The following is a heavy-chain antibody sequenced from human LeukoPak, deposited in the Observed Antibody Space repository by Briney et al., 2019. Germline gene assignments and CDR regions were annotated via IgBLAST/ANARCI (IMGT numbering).Heavy chain of an antibody. V-gene: IGHV3-53*04. CDR2: IDSGGST. J-gene: IGHJ4*02. CDR1: GFTVSSNY. D-gene: IGHD6-13*01. CDR3: AFEYSSPLKGYYFDY. Sequence: GGSLRLSCAASGFTVSSNYMSWVRQAPGKGLEGISVIDSGGSTYYADSVKGRFTISRHNSKNTLYLQMNSLRAEDTAVYYCAFEYSSPLKGYYFDYWGQGTLVTVSS.